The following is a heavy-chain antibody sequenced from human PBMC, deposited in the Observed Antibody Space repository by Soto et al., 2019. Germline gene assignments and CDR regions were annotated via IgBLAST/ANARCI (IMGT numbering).Heavy chain of an antibody. V-gene: IGHV3-30*18. CDR1: GFTFSSYG. CDR2: ISYDGSNK. D-gene: IGHD6-19*01. J-gene: IGHJ4*02. CDR3: AKDRSTGQQWLVSGFDY. Sequence: PGGSLRLSCAASGFTFSSYGMHWVRQAPGKGLEWVAVISYDGSNKYYADSVKGRFTISRDNSKNTLYLQMNSLRAEDTAVYYCAKDRSTGQQWLVSGFDYWGQGTLVTVSS.